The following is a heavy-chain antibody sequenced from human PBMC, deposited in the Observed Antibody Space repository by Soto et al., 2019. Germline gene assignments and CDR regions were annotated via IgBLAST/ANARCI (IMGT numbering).Heavy chain of an antibody. J-gene: IGHJ1*01. Sequence: QVQLVESGGGVVQPGRSLRLSCAASGFTFSSYGMHWVRQAPGKGLEWVAVIWYDGSNKYYADSVKGRFTISRDNSKNTLYLKMNSLRAEDTAVYYCARDTGIAVAGSAEYFQHWGQGTLVTVSS. D-gene: IGHD6-19*01. CDR1: GFTFSSYG. V-gene: IGHV3-33*01. CDR2: IWYDGSNK. CDR3: ARDTGIAVAGSAEYFQH.